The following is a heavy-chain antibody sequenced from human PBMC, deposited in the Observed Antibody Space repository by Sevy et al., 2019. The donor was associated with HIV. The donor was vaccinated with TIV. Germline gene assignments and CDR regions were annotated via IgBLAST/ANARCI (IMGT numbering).Heavy chain of an antibody. Sequence: SETLSLTCAVSGYSISSGYYWGWIQQPPGKGLEWIGSIYHSGSTYYNPSLKSRVTISVDTSKNQFSLKLSSVTAADTAVYYCASTGGSYYGLDYRGQRTLVTVSS. V-gene: IGHV4-38-2*01. D-gene: IGHD1-26*01. J-gene: IGHJ4*02. CDR3: ASTGGSYYGLDY. CDR2: IYHSGST. CDR1: GYSISSGYY.